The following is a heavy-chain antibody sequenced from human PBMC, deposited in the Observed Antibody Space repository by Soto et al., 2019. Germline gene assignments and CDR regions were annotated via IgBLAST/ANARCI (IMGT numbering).Heavy chain of an antibody. CDR2: TYYKSKWYY. CDR1: GDSVSSNSAG. V-gene: IGHV6-1*01. J-gene: IGHJ6*03. D-gene: IGHD1-1*01. CDR3: ARGSWDDVSGHYYMDV. Sequence: QVQLQQSSPGLVKPSQALSLTCDLSGDSVSSNSAGWNWIRQTPSRGLEWLGRTYYKSKWYYTYAASVKSRITVSPDTSKNQFSLQLTSVTPEDTAVYYCARGSWDDVSGHYYMDVWDKGTTVTVSS.